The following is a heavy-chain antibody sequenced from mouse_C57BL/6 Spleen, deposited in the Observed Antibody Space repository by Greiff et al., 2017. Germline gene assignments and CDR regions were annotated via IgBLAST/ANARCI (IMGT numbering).Heavy chain of an antibody. CDR1: GYTFTNYW. V-gene: IGHV1-63*01. D-gene: IGHD2-4*01. CDR3: ARSAGLDYDLYFDV. J-gene: IGHJ1*03. Sequence: QVQLLQSGADLVRPGTSVKLSCAASGYTFTNYWIGWAQQRPGHGLEWIGDIYPGGGYTYYTETFKGKATLTADKSSSTAYMQFSSLTSEVSAIYYCARSAGLDYDLYFDVWGTGTTVTVSS. CDR2: IYPGGGYT.